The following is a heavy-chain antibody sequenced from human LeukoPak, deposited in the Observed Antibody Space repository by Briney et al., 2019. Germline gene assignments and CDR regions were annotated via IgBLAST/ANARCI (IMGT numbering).Heavy chain of an antibody. CDR1: GYTFTGYY. CDR3: ARTRFLEWSDFDY. V-gene: IGHV1-2*02. CDR2: INPNSGGT. J-gene: IGHJ4*02. D-gene: IGHD3-3*01. Sequence: ASVKVSCKASGYTFTGYYMHWVRQAPGQGLEWMGWINPNSGGTNCAQKFQGRVTMTRDTSISTAYMELSRLRSDDTAVYYCARTRFLEWSDFDYWGQGTLVTVSS.